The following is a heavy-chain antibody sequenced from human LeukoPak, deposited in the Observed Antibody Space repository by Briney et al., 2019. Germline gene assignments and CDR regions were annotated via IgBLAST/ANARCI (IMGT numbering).Heavy chain of an antibody. V-gene: IGHV3-7*01. CDR3: ASGRSSSWYSTYYYYYMDV. J-gene: IGHJ6*03. CDR2: IKKDGSEK. D-gene: IGHD6-13*01. CDR1: GFTFSSDW. Sequence: GGSLRLSCAASGFTFSSDWMNWVRQAPGKGLEWLASIKKDGSEKIYVDSVKGRFTISRDNAKNSLYLQMNSLRAEDTAVYYCASGRSSSWYSTYYYYYMDVWGKGTTVTISS.